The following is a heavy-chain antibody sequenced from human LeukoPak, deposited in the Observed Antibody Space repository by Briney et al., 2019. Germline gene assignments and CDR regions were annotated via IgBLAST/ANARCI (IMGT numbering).Heavy chain of an antibody. Sequence: SETLSLTCAVYGGSFSGYYWSWIRQPPGKGLEWIGEINHSGSTNYNPSLKSRVTISVDTSKNQFSLKLSSVTAADTAVYYCARPKAAAGRQKYGMDVWGQGTTVTDSS. J-gene: IGHJ6*02. D-gene: IGHD6-13*01. CDR1: GGSFSGYY. CDR2: INHSGST. V-gene: IGHV4-34*01. CDR3: ARPKAAAGRQKYGMDV.